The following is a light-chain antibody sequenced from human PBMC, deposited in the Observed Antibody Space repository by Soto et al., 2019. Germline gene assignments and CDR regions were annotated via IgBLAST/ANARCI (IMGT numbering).Light chain of an antibody. CDR3: QQYDDWLRLT. V-gene: IGKV3-15*01. CDR2: GAS. J-gene: IGKJ4*01. Sequence: ERVMTQSPATLSVSPGERATLSCRASESVSSHLAWYQQKPGLAPRLLIYGASTRATGVPARFIGSGSGTEFNLTISSLQSEDFAVYFCQQYDDWLRLTFGGGTKVDIK. CDR1: ESVSSH.